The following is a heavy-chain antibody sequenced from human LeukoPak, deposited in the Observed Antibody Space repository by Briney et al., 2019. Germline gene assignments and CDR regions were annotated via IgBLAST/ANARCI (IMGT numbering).Heavy chain of an antibody. CDR1: GGSFSGYY. D-gene: IGHD4-23*01. V-gene: IGHV4-34*01. J-gene: IGHJ4*02. Sequence: SETLSLTCAVYGGSFSGYYWSWIRQPPGKGLERIGEINHSGSTNYNPSLKGRVTISVDTSKNQFSLKLSSVTAADTAVYYCARYYGGVDYWGQGTLVTVSS. CDR2: INHSGST. CDR3: ARYYGGVDY.